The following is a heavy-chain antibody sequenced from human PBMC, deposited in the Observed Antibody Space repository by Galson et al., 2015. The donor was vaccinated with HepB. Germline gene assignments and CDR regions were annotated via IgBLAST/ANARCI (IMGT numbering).Heavy chain of an antibody. V-gene: IGHV4-34*01. J-gene: IGHJ4*02. CDR3: ARGQFSSGWY. CDR2: INHSGST. CDR1: GGSFSGYY. D-gene: IGHD6-19*01. Sequence: ETLSLTCAVYGGSFSGYYWSWIRQPPGKGLEWIGEINHSGSTNYNPSLKSRVTISVDTSKNQFSLKLSSVTAADTAVYYCARGQFSSGWYWGQGTLVTVSS.